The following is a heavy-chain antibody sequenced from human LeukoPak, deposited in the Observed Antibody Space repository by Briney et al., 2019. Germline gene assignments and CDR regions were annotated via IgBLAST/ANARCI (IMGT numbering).Heavy chain of an antibody. V-gene: IGHV4-59*08. Sequence: SETLSLTCTVSGGSISSYYWSWIRQPPGKGLGWIGYIYYSGSTNYNPSLKSRVTISVDTSKNQFSLKLSSVTAADTAVYYCATLSSGWDRDAFDIWGQGTMVTVSS. D-gene: IGHD6-19*01. CDR1: GGSISSYY. CDR2: IYYSGST. J-gene: IGHJ3*02. CDR3: ATLSSGWDRDAFDI.